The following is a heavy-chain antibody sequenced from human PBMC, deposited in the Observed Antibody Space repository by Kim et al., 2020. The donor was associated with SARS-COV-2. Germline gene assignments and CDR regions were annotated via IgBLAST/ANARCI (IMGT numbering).Heavy chain of an antibody. CDR3: TRDVYDGSGLPVDY. V-gene: IGHV4-4*07. D-gene: IGHD6-19*01. J-gene: IGHJ4*02. Sequence: YNPSLQSRVTISADTSKNQFSLKMTSVTSADTAVYYCTRDVYDGSGLPVDYWGQGTLVTVSS.